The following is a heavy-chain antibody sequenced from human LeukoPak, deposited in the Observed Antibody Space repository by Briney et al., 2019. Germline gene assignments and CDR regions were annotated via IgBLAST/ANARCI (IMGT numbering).Heavy chain of an antibody. D-gene: IGHD3-3*01. V-gene: IGHV4-61*02. CDR3: ARSYYDFWSGYYYYYMDV. Sequence: SQTLSLTCTVSGRSISSGSYYWSWIRQPAGKGLEWIGRIYTSGSTNYNPSLKSRVTISVDTSKNQFSLKLSSVTAADTAVYYCARSYYDFWSGYYYYYMDVWGKGTTVTVSS. CDR1: GRSISSGSYY. J-gene: IGHJ6*03. CDR2: IYTSGST.